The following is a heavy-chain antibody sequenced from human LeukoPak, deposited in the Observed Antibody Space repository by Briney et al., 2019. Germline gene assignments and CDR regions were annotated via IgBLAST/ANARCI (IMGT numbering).Heavy chain of an antibody. CDR2: ISSSSSTI. Sequence: PGGSLRLSYAASGFTFSSYGMTWVRQAPGKGLEWVSYISSSSSTIYYADSVKGRFTISRDNAKNSLYLQMNSLRDGDTAVYYCAREVTSGYWGQGTLVTVSS. D-gene: IGHD6-6*01. CDR3: AREVTSGY. V-gene: IGHV3-48*02. J-gene: IGHJ4*02. CDR1: GFTFSSYG.